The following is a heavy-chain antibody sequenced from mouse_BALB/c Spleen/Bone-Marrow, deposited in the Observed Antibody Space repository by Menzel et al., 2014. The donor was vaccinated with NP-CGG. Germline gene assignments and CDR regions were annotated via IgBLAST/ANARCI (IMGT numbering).Heavy chain of an antibody. Sequence: EVQLHQSGPELVKPGPSVKISCKASGYSFTDYYMHWVKQSHVKSLEWIGRINPYNGATSYNQNFKDKASLTVDKSSTTAYMELHSLSSEDSAVYYCATDRYDEDYAMDCWGQGTSVTASS. J-gene: IGHJ4*01. CDR1: GYSFTDYY. CDR3: ATDRYDEDYAMDC. D-gene: IGHD2-14*01. V-gene: IGHV1-26*01. CDR2: INPYNGAT.